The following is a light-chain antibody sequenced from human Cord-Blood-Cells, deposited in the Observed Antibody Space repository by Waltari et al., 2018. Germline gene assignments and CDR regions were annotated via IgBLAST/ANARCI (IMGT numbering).Light chain of an antibody. J-gene: IGLJ3*02. CDR1: ALPKQY. CDR3: QSADSSGTWV. V-gene: IGLV3-25*02. CDR2: KDG. Sequence: SYELTQPPSVSVSPGQTARITCSGDALPKQYAYWYQQKPGQAPVLGIDKDGGRPAGIPGRCSGSSAGTTVTLTISGVQAEDEADYYCQSADSSGTWVFGGGTKLTVL.